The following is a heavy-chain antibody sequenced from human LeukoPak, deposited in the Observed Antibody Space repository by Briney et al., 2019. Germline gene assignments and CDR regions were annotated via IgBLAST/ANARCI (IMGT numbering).Heavy chain of an antibody. D-gene: IGHD3-22*01. V-gene: IGHV4-59*01. CDR3: ARALPRNDSSSRCLDWYFDL. CDR2: IYYSEST. J-gene: IGHJ2*01. Sequence: SETLSLTCSVSVGPISNYYWSWIRQPPGKGVEWIGYIYYSESTNYNPSRKSRVTISVDTSKNQFSLRLSSMTAACKAAFYCARALPRNDSSSRCLDWYFDLWGRGTLVTVSS. CDR1: VGPISNYY.